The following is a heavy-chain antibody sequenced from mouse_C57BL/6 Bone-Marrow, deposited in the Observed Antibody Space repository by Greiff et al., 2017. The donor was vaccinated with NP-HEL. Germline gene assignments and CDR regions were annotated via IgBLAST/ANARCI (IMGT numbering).Heavy chain of an antibody. D-gene: IGHD3-1*01. CDR1: GYTFTSYW. CDR3: AIHRATYPFDY. J-gene: IGHJ2*01. V-gene: IGHV1-64*01. Sequence: VQLQQPGAELVKPGASVKLSCKASGYTFTSYWMHWVKQRPGQGLEWIGLIHPNSGSTNYNEKFKSKATLTVDKSSSTAYMQLSSLTSEDSAVYYCAIHRATYPFDYWGQGTTLTVSS. CDR2: IHPNSGST.